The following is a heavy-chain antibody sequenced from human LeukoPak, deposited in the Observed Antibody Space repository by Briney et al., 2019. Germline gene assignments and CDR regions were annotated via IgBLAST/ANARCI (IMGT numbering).Heavy chain of an antibody. J-gene: IGHJ4*02. Sequence: GRSLRLSCAASGFTFSSYAMHWVRQAPGKGLEWVAVISYDGSNKYYADSVKGRFTISRDNSKNTLYLQMNSLRAEDTAVYYCARARYPGKAVAGTQDYWGQGTLVTVSS. CDR2: ISYDGSNK. CDR3: ARARYPGKAVAGTQDY. V-gene: IGHV3-30*04. CDR1: GFTFSSYA. D-gene: IGHD6-19*01.